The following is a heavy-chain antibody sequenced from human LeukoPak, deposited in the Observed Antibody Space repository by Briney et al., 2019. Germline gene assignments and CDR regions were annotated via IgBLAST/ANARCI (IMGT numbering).Heavy chain of an antibody. J-gene: IGHJ4*02. CDR1: GGSISSSSYY. V-gene: IGHV4-39*01. CDR2: TYYSGST. Sequence: SETLSLTCTVSGGSISSSSYYWGWIRQPPGKGLEWIGSTYYSGSTYYNPSLKSRVTISVDTSKNQFSLKLSSVTAADTAVYYCARLSYYYDSSGYYYERYYFDYWGQGTLVTVSS. D-gene: IGHD3-22*01. CDR3: ARLSYYYDSSGYYYERYYFDY.